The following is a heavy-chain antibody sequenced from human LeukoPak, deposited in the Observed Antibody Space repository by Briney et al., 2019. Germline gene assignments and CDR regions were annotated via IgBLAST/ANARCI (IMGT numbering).Heavy chain of an antibody. D-gene: IGHD5-18*01. CDR3: ARGGYAYGYGY. J-gene: IGHJ4*02. CDR1: GGSFSDYY. Sequence: SETLSLTCAVYGGSFSDYYCSWIRQPPGKGLEWIGEINHSGNTNYNPSLKSRVTISVDTSKNQFSLKLSSVTAADTAVYFCARGGYAYGYGYWGQGNLVTASS. V-gene: IGHV4-34*01. CDR2: INHSGNT.